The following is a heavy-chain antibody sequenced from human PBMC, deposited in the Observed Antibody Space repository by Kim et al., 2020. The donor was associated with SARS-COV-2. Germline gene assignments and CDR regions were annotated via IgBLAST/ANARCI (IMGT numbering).Heavy chain of an antibody. Sequence: GGSLRLSCAASGFTFSSYGMHWVRQAPGKGLEWVAVIWYDGSNKYYADSVKGRFTISRDNSKNTLYLQMNSLRAEDTAVYYCARDEFSGWYDYYYYYGMDVWGQGTTVTVSS. CDR1: GFTFSSYG. CDR3: ARDEFSGWYDYYYYYGMDV. J-gene: IGHJ6*02. V-gene: IGHV3-33*01. D-gene: IGHD6-19*01. CDR2: IWYDGSNK.